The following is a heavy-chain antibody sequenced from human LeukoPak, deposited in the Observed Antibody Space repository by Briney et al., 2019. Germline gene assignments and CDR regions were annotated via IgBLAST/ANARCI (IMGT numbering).Heavy chain of an antibody. V-gene: IGHV1-18*01. CDR3: ARGPLTRSRVAAAGIGY. CDR2: ISAYNGNT. J-gene: IGHJ4*02. CDR1: GYTFTSYG. D-gene: IGHD6-13*01. Sequence: GASVKVSCKASGYTFTSYGISWVRQAPGQGLEWMGWISAYNGNTNYAQKLQGRVTMTTDTSTSTAYMELSRLRSDDTAVYYCARGPLTRSRVAAAGIGYWGQGTLVTVSS.